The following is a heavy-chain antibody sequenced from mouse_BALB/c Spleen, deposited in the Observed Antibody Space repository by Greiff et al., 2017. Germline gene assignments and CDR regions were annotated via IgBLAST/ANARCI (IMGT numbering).Heavy chain of an antibody. CDR3: ARRITTVNNFDY. J-gene: IGHJ2*01. D-gene: IGHD1-1*01. CDR2: ISSGGSYT. V-gene: IGHV5-9-3*01. CDR1: GFTFSSYA. Sequence: VQLKESGGGLVKPGGSLKLSCAASGFTFSSYAMSWVRQTPEKRLEWVATISSGGSYTYYPDSVKGRFTISRDNAKNTLYLQMSSLRSEDTAMYYCARRITTVNNFDYWGQGTTLTVSS.